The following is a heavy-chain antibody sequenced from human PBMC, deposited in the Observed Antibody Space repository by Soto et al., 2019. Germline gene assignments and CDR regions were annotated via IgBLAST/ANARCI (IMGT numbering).Heavy chain of an antibody. V-gene: IGHV1-2*04. CDR2: INPNSGGT. Sequence: ASVKVSCKASGYTFTGYYMHWVRQAPGQGLEWTGWINPNSGGTNYAQKFQGWVTMTRDTSISTAYMELSRLRSDDTAVYYCARDQGYCSGGSCYYDAFDIWGQGTMVTVSS. J-gene: IGHJ3*02. D-gene: IGHD2-15*01. CDR3: ARDQGYCSGGSCYYDAFDI. CDR1: GYTFTGYY.